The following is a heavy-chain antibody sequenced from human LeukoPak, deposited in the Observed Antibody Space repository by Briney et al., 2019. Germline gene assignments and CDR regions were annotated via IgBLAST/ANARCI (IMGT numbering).Heavy chain of an antibody. CDR3: VRGITMFQR. CDR2: ISGSGGST. D-gene: IGHD3-10*01. J-gene: IGHJ1*01. CDR1: GFTFSSYG. V-gene: IGHV3-23*01. Sequence: PGGSLRLSCAASGFTFSSYGMRWVRQAPGKGREWVSAISGSGGSTYYADSVKGRFTISRDNSKNTLYLQMHSLRAQDTALYYCVRGITMFQRWGRGTLVTVSS.